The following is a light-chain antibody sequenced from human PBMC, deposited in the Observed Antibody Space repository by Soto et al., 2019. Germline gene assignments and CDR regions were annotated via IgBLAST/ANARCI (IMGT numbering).Light chain of an antibody. J-gene: IGKJ1*01. CDR1: ESVSSTY. Sequence: EIVLTQSPDTLSLSPGERATLSCRASESVSSTYLAWYQQKPGQAPRLLIFGASSRATGIPDRFSGSGSGTDFTLTISRLEPEDFAVYYCQQYGISPGTFGQGTKVDIK. CDR3: QQYGISPGT. V-gene: IGKV3-20*01. CDR2: GAS.